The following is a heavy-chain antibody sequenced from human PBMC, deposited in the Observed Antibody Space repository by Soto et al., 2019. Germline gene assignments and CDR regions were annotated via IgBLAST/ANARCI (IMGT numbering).Heavy chain of an antibody. CDR1: GFTFSSYA. Sequence: GGSLRLSCAASGFTFSSYAMSWVRQAPGKGLEWVSAISGSGGSTYYADSVKGRFTISRDNSKNTLYLQMNSLRAEDTAVYYCAKTQLGYCSGGSCYSVWFDPWGQGTLVTVSS. CDR2: ISGSGGST. CDR3: AKTQLGYCSGGSCYSVWFDP. D-gene: IGHD2-15*01. J-gene: IGHJ5*02. V-gene: IGHV3-23*01.